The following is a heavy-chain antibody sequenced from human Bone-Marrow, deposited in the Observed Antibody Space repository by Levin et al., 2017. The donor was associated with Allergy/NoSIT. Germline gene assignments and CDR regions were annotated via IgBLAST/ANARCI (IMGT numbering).Heavy chain of an antibody. Sequence: PGGSLRLSCAASGFTFSGYSMAWVRQAPGKGLEWISYINANTSSIHYSDSVKGRFSISRDNVKNSLSLQLNSLRAEDTAVYYCVRGRRSSHFDFWGQGTLVTVSP. CDR1: GFTFSGYS. J-gene: IGHJ4*02. V-gene: IGHV3-48*01. D-gene: IGHD2-15*01. CDR3: VRGRRSSHFDF. CDR2: INANTSSI.